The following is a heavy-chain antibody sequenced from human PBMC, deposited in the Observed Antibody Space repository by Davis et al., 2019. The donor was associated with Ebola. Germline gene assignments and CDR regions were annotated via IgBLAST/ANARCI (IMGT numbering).Heavy chain of an antibody. CDR2: TYYSGTT. CDR3: ARGGSSGYYEPPFYYLDD. Sequence: SETLSPTCTVSGGSISSYYASCNRQLPGNGLEWNGCTYYSGTTYYNPSLKSRVTLSVDTPKNQLTLKRSSVTAADTAVYYWARGGSSGYYEPPFYYLDDWGQGTLVTVYS. J-gene: IGHJ4*02. V-gene: IGHV4-59*08. CDR1: GGSISSYY. D-gene: IGHD3-22*01.